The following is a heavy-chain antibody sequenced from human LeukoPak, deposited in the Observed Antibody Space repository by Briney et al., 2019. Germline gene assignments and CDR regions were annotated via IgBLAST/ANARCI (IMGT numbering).Heavy chain of an antibody. CDR1: GFSFSSYT. V-gene: IGHV3-72*01. Sequence: GGSLRLSCAASGFSFSSYTMNWVRQAPGKGLEWVGRTKNKANSYTTEYAASVKGRFTISRDDSKKSLYLQMNSLRTEDTAVYYCVSWISGHGYWGQGTLVTVSS. D-gene: IGHD1-26*01. CDR2: TKNKANSYTT. CDR3: VSWISGHGY. J-gene: IGHJ4*02.